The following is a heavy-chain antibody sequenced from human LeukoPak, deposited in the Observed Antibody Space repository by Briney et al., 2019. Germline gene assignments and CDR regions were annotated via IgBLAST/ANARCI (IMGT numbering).Heavy chain of an antibody. J-gene: IGHJ5*02. CDR1: GFTFNSYW. Sequence: GGSLRLSCAASGFTFNSYWMVWFRQAPGKGLVWVSCINPDGSLPLHADSVKGRFAISRDYARNTLYLQMNSLGVEDTAMYYCARYEQRPGVTTSDPWSQGTLVTVSS. CDR3: ARYEQRPGVTTSDP. CDR2: INPDGSLP. D-gene: IGHD4-17*01. V-gene: IGHV3-74*01.